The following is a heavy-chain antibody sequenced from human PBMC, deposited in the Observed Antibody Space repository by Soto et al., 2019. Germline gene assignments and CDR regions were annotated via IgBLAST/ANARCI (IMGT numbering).Heavy chain of an antibody. CDR1: GYTLNEVA. CDR3: TTYHGDYNFDH. Sequence: QVQLVQSGAEVKKPGASVKVSCKVSGYTLNEVAMHWVRQAPGKGLEGLGGFEPDEAKTIYAQHFHGRVTMTEDTSTDTVYMELSSLRSEDTALYFCTTYHGDYNFDHWGQGTLVTVSS. J-gene: IGHJ5*02. D-gene: IGHD4-17*01. CDR2: FEPDEAKT. V-gene: IGHV1-24*01.